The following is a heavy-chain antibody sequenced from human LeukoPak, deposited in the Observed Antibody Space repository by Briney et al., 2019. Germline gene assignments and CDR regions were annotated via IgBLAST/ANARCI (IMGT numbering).Heavy chain of an antibody. CDR1: GFSLSTSGMC. V-gene: IGHV2-70*11. CDR3: ARSGRGHYYNYGMDV. CDR2: IDWDDDR. Sequence: SGPTLVNPTQTLTLTCTFSGFSLSTSGMCVSWIRQPPGKALEWLARIDWDDDRYYNTSLKTRLTISKDTSKNQVVLTMTNMDPVDTATYYCARSGRGHYYNYGMDVWGQGTTVTVSS. J-gene: IGHJ6*02.